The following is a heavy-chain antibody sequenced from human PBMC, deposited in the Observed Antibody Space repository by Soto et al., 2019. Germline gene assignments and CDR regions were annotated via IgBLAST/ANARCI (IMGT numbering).Heavy chain of an antibody. CDR3: ARDMSGGTYNYYYGMDV. V-gene: IGHV3-23*01. CDR2: ISGTGSPK. J-gene: IGHJ6*02. CDR1: GFTFSSYA. D-gene: IGHD1-26*01. Sequence: GGSLRLSCAASGFTFSSYAMTWVRQAPGRGLEWVSAISGTGSPKYYADSVKGRFTISRDNSKNTLYLQMNSLRADDTAVYYCARDMSGGTYNYYYGMDVWGQGTTVTVSS.